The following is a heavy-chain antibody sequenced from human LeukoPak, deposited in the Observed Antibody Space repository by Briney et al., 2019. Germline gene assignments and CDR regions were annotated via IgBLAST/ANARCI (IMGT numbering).Heavy chain of an antibody. CDR3: ARGRSDYYLDS. CDR2: IYPDSGGT. V-gene: IGHV1-2*02. J-gene: IGHJ4*02. Sequence: ASLKVSCKASGYTFTDYCMHWVRQAPGHGLEWMGWIYPDSGGTNYAQKFQGRVTMTRDTSISTAYMGLSRLTSDDTAVYYCARGRSDYYLDSWGQGTLVTVSS. D-gene: IGHD3-10*01. CDR1: GYTFTDYC.